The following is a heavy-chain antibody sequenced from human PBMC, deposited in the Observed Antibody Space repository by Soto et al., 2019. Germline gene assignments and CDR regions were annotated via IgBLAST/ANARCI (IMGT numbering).Heavy chain of an antibody. CDR1: GDSISTVDYF. Sequence: SETLSLTCSVPGDSISTVDYFWAWIRQPPGQALEYIGYIYKSATTYYNPSSESRVAISLDTSKSQFSLNVTSVTAADTAVYFCARGRYCLTGRCFPNWFDSWGQGTLVTVSS. D-gene: IGHD2-15*01. CDR2: IYKSATT. J-gene: IGHJ5*01. V-gene: IGHV4-30-4*01. CDR3: ARGRYCLTGRCFPNWFDS.